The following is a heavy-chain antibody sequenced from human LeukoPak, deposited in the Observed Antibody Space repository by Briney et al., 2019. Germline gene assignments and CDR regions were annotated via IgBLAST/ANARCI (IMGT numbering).Heavy chain of an antibody. CDR2: IYYSGST. V-gene: IGHV4-59*08. D-gene: IGHD2-15*01. CDR3: ARLSNCSGGSCLRAYFDY. J-gene: IGHJ4*02. CDR1: GGSISSYY. Sequence: PSETLSLTCTVSGGSISSYYWSWIRQPPGKGLEWIGYIYYSGSTNYNPSLKSRVTISVDTSKNQFSLKLSSVTAADTAAYYCARLSNCSGGSCLRAYFDYWGQGTLVTVSS.